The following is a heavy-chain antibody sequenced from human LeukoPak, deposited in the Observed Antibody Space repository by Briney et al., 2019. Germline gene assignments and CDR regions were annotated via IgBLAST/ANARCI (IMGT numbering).Heavy chain of an antibody. CDR1: GFTFTNHW. Sequence: GGSLRLSCAASGFTFTNHWMSWVRQAPGKGLEWVANVKEDGSEKYYVDSVKGRFTVSRDNVKNSLFLQMNSLRVDDTAVYYCAKSGSSVFWSWGQGTLVTVSS. D-gene: IGHD3-3*02. J-gene: IGHJ5*02. CDR2: VKEDGSEK. V-gene: IGHV3-7*03. CDR3: AKSGSSVFWS.